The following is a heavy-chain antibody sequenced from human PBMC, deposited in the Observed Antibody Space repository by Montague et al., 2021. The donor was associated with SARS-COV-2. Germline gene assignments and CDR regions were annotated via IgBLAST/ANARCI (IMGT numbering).Heavy chain of an antibody. CDR2: IYASGGT. D-gene: IGHD2-15*01. J-gene: IGHJ4*02. Sequence: SETLSLTCTVSGDSISSFYWNWIRQPAGKGLEWIGRIYASGGTNYNPSLKSRVTMSVDTPKNQFSLKLNSVTAADTAAYYCGRGVVAATPVVDYWGRGTLVTVSS. V-gene: IGHV4-4*07. CDR3: GRGVVAATPVVDY. CDR1: GDSISSFY.